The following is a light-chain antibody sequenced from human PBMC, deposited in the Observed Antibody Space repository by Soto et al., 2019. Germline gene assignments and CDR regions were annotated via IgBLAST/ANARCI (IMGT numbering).Light chain of an antibody. CDR2: EVN. Sequence: QSALTQPASVAGSPGQSITISCTGTSSDVGLYNLVSWYQQHPGKAPKFMIYEVNKRSSGISFRFSGSKSGNTDSLTISGLQAEDEADYYCCSYAASGSLLFGGGTKLTVL. CDR1: SSDVGLYNL. CDR3: CSYAASGSLL. V-gene: IGLV2-23*02. J-gene: IGLJ2*01.